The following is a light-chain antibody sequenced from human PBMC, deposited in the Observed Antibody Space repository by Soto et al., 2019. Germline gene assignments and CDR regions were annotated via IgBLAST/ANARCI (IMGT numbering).Light chain of an antibody. CDR3: SSYTTASTLL. V-gene: IGLV2-14*01. CDR1: NRDIGAYNL. J-gene: IGLJ2*01. CDR2: EVR. Sequence: QSVLTQPASVSGSLGQSITISFTGSNRDIGAYNLVSWYQQYPDTAPKLIIYEVRNRPSGVSYRFTGSRSGNTASLTISALQADDESTFYCSSYTTASTLLLGGGTQLTVL.